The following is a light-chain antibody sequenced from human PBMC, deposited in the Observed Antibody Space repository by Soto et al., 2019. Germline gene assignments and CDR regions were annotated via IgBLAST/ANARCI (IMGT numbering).Light chain of an antibody. J-gene: IGKJ2*01. Sequence: DIQLTQSPSVLSASVGDRVTITCRASQGVGTSVAWYQQKSGEAPQLLIYAASTLQRGVPSRFSGSGSGTEFTLTISSLQPEDFATYYCQQSYSTPPYTFGQGTKLEIK. V-gene: IGKV1-9*01. CDR3: QQSYSTPPYT. CDR1: QGVGTS. CDR2: AAS.